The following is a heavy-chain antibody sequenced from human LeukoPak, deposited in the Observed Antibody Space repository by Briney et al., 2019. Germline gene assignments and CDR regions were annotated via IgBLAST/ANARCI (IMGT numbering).Heavy chain of an antibody. D-gene: IGHD4-17*01. V-gene: IGHV3-23*01. CDR1: GFTFSSYA. CDR3: AKTIGISPMTTVTAFGY. CDR2: ISGSGDST. Sequence: PGGSLRLSCAASGFTFSSYAMSWVRQAPGKGLEWVSAISGSGDSTYYADSVKGRFTISRDNSKNTLYVQMNSLRAEDTAVYYCAKTIGISPMTTVTAFGYWGQGTLVTVSS. J-gene: IGHJ4*02.